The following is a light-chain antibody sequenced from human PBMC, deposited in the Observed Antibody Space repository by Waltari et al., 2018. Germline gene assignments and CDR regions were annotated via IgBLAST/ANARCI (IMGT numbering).Light chain of an antibody. CDR1: SGSLSTTSY. V-gene: IGLV8-61*01. CDR2: KAN. J-gene: IGLJ3*02. Sequence: QTVVTQEPSLSVSPVGTVTLTCALSSGSLSTTSYATWYQQNPGQAPRTPVYKANARSSGVPDRFSGSMLGNRAAHTITGDQADDESDYYCALYMGSGIWVFGGGTRLTVL. CDR3: ALYMGSGIWV.